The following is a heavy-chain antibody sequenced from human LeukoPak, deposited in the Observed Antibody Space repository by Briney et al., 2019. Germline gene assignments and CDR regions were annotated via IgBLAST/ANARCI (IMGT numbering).Heavy chain of an antibody. Sequence: GGSLRLSCAGSGFTFGDYAMTWVRQAPGGRLEWVGFIRSRSFGGTADYAASVEGRFTISRDDSKSIAYLQMNSLKTEDTAVYYCTRGWGTIAAAGRDFQHWGQGTLVTVSS. CDR3: TRGWGTIAAAGRDFQH. CDR2: IRSRSFGGTA. V-gene: IGHV3-49*04. CDR1: GFTFGDYA. J-gene: IGHJ1*01. D-gene: IGHD6-13*01.